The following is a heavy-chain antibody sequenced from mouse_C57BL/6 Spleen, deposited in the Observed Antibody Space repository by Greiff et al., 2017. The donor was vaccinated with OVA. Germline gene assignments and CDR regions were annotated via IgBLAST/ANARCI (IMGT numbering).Heavy chain of an antibody. Sequence: VQLQQSVAELVRPGASVKLSCTASGFNFTNTYMHWVKQRPEQGLEWIGEIDPANGGTKYAQKFKGKATITADTSSSTAYMQLSSLTSEDTAIYYCARTGSSAWFAYWGQGTLVTVSA. CDR2: IDPANGGT. CDR1: GFNFTNTY. V-gene: IGHV14-3*01. CDR3: ARTGSSAWFAY. D-gene: IGHD1-1*01. J-gene: IGHJ3*01.